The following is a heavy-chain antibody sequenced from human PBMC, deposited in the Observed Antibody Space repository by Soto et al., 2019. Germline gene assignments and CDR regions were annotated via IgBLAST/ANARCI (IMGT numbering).Heavy chain of an antibody. D-gene: IGHD1-20*01. J-gene: IGHJ4*02. Sequence: VGLLRHSWDASGCTFSSFTMNRVRQAPGKGLEWVSSISSSSSYIYYADSVKGRFTISRDNAKNSLDLQMNGLRAEDTAVYYCARILIIDTTRGSYFDYWGQGTLVTVSS. V-gene: IGHV3-21*01. CDR3: ARILIIDTTRGSYFDY. CDR1: GCTFSSFT. CDR2: ISSSSSYI.